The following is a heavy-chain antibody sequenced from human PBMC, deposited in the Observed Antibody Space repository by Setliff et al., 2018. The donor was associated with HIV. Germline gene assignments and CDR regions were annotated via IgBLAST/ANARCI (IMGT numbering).Heavy chain of an antibody. CDR2: IYYSGST. D-gene: IGHD3-22*01. Sequence: TLSLTCTVSGGSISSGGYYWSWIRQHPGKGLEWIGYIYYSGSTYYNPSLKSRVTISVDTSKNQFSLKLSSVTAADTAVYYCARVTYYDSSGYLFPFDYWGQGTLVTVSS. V-gene: IGHV4-31*03. CDR3: ARVTYYDSSGYLFPFDY. CDR1: GGSISSGGYY. J-gene: IGHJ4*02.